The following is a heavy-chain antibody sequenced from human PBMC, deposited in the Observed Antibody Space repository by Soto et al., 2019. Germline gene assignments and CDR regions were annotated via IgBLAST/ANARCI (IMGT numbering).Heavy chain of an antibody. Sequence: LSLSFAASGFTFSSYAMSWVRQAPGKGLEWVSAISGSGANTYYTDSVKGRFTISRDNFKNTLYLQMNSLRAEDSAMFYCVRERSGYSYADSWGQGTPVTVSS. CDR1: GFTFSSYA. CDR2: ISGSGANT. CDR3: VRERSGYSYADS. J-gene: IGHJ4*02. D-gene: IGHD5-18*01. V-gene: IGHV3-23*01.